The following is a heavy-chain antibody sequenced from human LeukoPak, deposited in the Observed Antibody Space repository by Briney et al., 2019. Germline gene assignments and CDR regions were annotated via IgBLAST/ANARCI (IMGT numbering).Heavy chain of an antibody. D-gene: IGHD3-22*01. CDR1: GGSISSSSYY. CDR2: IYYSGST. J-gene: IGHJ5*02. Sequence: SETLSLTCTVSGGSISSSSYYWGWIRQPPGKGLEWIGSIYYSGSTYYNPSLKSRVTISVDTSKNQFSLKLSSVTAADTAVYYCAKDWTLESYDSSGYRSGWFDPWGQGTLVTVSS. V-gene: IGHV4-39*07. CDR3: AKDWTLESYDSSGYRSGWFDP.